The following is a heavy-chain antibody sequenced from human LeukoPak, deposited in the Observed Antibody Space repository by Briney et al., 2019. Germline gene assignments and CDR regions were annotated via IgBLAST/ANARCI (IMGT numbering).Heavy chain of an antibody. CDR3: ARDDSAVTRAYYFDY. D-gene: IGHD3-22*01. Sequence: GGSLRLSCAASGFTFSSYAMGWVRQAPGKGLEWVSSISSSSSYIYYADSVKGRFTIPRDNAKNSLYLQMNSLRAEDTAVYYCARDDSAVTRAYYFDYWGQGTLVTVSS. J-gene: IGHJ4*02. CDR1: GFTFSSYA. V-gene: IGHV3-21*01. CDR2: ISSSSSYI.